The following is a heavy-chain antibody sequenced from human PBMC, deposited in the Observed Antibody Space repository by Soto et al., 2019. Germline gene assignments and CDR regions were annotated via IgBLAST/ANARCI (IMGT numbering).Heavy chain of an antibody. CDR1: GFTFSSYG. Sequence: QVQLVESGGGVVQPGRSLRLSCAASGFTFSSYGMHWVRQAPGKGLEWVAVIWYDGSNKYYAESVKGRFTISRDNSKNTLYLQMNSLRAEDTAVYYCARDGRAAAGTYNWFDPWGQGTLVTVSS. D-gene: IGHD6-13*01. CDR3: ARDGRAAAGTYNWFDP. J-gene: IGHJ5*02. V-gene: IGHV3-33*01. CDR2: IWYDGSNK.